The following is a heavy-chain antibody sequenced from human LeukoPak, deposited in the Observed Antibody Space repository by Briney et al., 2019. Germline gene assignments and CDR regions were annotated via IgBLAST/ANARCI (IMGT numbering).Heavy chain of an antibody. CDR3: AKSGYNRFDY. CDR2: ISYDGSNK. D-gene: IGHD5-24*01. J-gene: IGHJ4*02. V-gene: IGHV3-30*04. CDR1: GFTFSSYA. Sequence: PGGSLRLSCAASGFTFSSYAMHWVRQAPGKGLEWVAVISYDGSNKYYADSVKGRFTISRDNAKNSLYLQMNSLRAEDTAVYYCAKSGYNRFDYWGQGTLVTVSS.